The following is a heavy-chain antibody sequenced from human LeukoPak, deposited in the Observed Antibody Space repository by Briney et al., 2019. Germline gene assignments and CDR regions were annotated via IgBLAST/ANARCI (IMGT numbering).Heavy chain of an antibody. Sequence: ASVKVSCKASGYTFTSYGISWVRQAPGQGLEWMGRISAYNGNTNYAQKLQGRVTMTTDTSTSTAYMELRSLRSDDTAVYYCARGGPLRSTSCYGSFDYWGQGTLVTVSS. CDR1: GYTFTSYG. V-gene: IGHV1-18*01. J-gene: IGHJ4*02. D-gene: IGHD2-2*01. CDR2: ISAYNGNT. CDR3: ARGGPLRSTSCYGSFDY.